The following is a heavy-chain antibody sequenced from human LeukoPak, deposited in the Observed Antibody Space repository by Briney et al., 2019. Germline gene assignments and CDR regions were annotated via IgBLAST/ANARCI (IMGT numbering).Heavy chain of an antibody. CDR2: VDRDGSIT. CDR1: GFPFDDYT. Sequence: GGSLRLSCAASGFPFDDYTMHWIRQRPGRGLEWVCFVDRDGSITHYADALKGRFTVSRDNSRNSLYLQMNSLTTEDSGLYFCAKDRGNSGWYLYFDHWGQGAPVTVSS. D-gene: IGHD6-19*01. V-gene: IGHV3-43*01. CDR3: AKDRGNSGWYLYFDH. J-gene: IGHJ4*02.